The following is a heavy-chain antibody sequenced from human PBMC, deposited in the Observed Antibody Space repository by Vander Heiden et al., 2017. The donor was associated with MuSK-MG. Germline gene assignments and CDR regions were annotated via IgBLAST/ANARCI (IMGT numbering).Heavy chain of an antibody. CDR2: ISDDGSKN. CDR3: ASRYSSSWSLDY. J-gene: IGHJ4*02. CDR1: GCIFSRYA. D-gene: IGHD6-13*01. Sequence: QVHLVESGGGVVQPGRSLRVSCGAAGCIFSRYAMHWVRQAPGKGLEWVAVISDDGSKNYYADSVKGRFTISRDNSMNMLALQMDSLRVEDTALYYCASRYSSSWSLDYWGQGTLVTVSS. V-gene: IGHV3-30*04.